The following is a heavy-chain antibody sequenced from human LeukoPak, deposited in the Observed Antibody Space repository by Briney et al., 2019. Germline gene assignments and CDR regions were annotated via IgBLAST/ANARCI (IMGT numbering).Heavy chain of an antibody. J-gene: IGHJ6*02. D-gene: IGHD3-10*01. V-gene: IGHV4-34*01. CDR3: ARVSGSGSYPTYYYYGMDV. CDR1: GGSFSGYY. CDR2: INHSGST. Sequence: SETLSLTCAVYGGSFSGYYWSWLRQPPGKGLEWIGEINHSGSTNYNPSLKSRVTISVDTSKNQFSLKLSSVTAADTAVYYCARVSGSGSYPTYYYYGMDVWGQGTTVTVSS.